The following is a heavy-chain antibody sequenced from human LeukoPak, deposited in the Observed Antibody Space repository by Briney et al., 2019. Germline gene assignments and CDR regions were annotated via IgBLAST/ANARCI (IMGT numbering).Heavy chain of an antibody. CDR1: GFTFSSYG. Sequence: GGSLRLSCAASGFTFSSYGMHWVRQAPGKGLEWVAVISYDGSNKYYADSVKGRFTISRDNSKNTLYLQMNSLRAEDTAVYYCARRPGMDVWGQGTTVTVSS. CDR3: ARRPGMDV. CDR2: ISYDGSNK. V-gene: IGHV3-30*03. J-gene: IGHJ6*02.